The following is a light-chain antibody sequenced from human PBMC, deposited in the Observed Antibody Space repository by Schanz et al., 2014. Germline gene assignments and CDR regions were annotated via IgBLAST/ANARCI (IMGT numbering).Light chain of an antibody. Sequence: QSALTQPPSVSGSPGQSVTISCTGTGSDIGAYNRVSWYRQPPGSAPQVILYEVTNRPSGVPDRFSGSKSGDTASLTVSGLQAEDEADYYCSSYSGSNNVVFGGGTKVTVL. CDR3: SSYSGSNNVV. V-gene: IGLV2-8*01. J-gene: IGLJ2*01. CDR2: EVT. CDR1: GSDIGAYNR.